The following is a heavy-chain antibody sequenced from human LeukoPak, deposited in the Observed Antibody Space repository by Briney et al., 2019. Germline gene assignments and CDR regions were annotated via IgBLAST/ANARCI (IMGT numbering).Heavy chain of an antibody. D-gene: IGHD2-2*02. J-gene: IGHJ4*02. CDR1: GYTFTSYG. Sequence: ASVKASCKASGYTFTSYGISWVRQAPGQGLEWMGWISAYNGNTNYAQKLQGRVTMTTDTSTSTAYMELRSLRSDDTAVYYCAREYCSSTSCYNLDYWGQGTLVTVSS. CDR2: ISAYNGNT. CDR3: AREYCSSTSCYNLDY. V-gene: IGHV1-18*01.